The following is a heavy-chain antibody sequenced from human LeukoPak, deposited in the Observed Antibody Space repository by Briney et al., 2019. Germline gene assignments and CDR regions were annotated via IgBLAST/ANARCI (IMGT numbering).Heavy chain of an antibody. V-gene: IGHV4-59*01. J-gene: IGHJ3*02. CDR2: IYYSGST. CDR1: GGSISSYY. Sequence: SETLSLTCTVSGGSISSYYWSWIRQPPGKGLEWIGYIYYSGSTNYNPSLKSRVTISVDTSKNQFPLRLSSVTAADTAVYYCARENWESAFDIWGQGTMATVSS. CDR3: ARENWESAFDI. D-gene: IGHD1-26*01.